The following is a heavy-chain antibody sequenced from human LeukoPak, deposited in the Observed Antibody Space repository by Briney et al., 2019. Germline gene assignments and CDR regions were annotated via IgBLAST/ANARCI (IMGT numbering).Heavy chain of an antibody. Sequence: GGSLRLSCAASGFTFSSYGMHWVRQAPAKGLEWVAVISYDGSNKYYADSVKDRFTISRDNSQNTLYLQMNSLSAEDTAVYYCAKDTRSWYDYYYGMDVWGQGTTVTVSS. V-gene: IGHV3-30*18. CDR3: AKDTRSWYDYYYGMDV. CDR1: GFTFSSYG. J-gene: IGHJ6*02. CDR2: ISYDGSNK. D-gene: IGHD6-13*01.